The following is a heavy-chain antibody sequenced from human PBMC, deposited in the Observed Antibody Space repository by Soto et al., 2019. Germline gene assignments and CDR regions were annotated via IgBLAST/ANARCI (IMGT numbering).Heavy chain of an antibody. Sequence: QITLKESGPTLVKPTQTLTLTCTFSGFSLSTSGVGVGWIRQPPGKALEWLALIYWDDDKRYRPSLKSSLTITKDNSKNQLDLTMTNLEPVDTATYYCAHRLAATGLFDYWGQGTLVTVSS. D-gene: IGHD6-13*01. CDR3: AHRLAATGLFDY. J-gene: IGHJ4*02. CDR1: GFSLSTSGVG. V-gene: IGHV2-5*02. CDR2: IYWDDDK.